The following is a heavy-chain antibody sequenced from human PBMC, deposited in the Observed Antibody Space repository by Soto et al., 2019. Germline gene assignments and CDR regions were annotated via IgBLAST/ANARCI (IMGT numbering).Heavy chain of an antibody. CDR3: GNTNYKHTLKGRVNISVDTSTNKVSLKLSSVTAADTAVYYCARDSAPRDDFWSGYSLFSYYYGMDV. J-gene: IGHJ6*02. D-gene: IGHD2-21*02. V-gene: IGHV1-18*01. CDR1: GYTFTSYG. Sequence: ASVKVSCKASGYTFTSYGISWVRQAPGQGLEWMGWISAYNGNTNYAQKLQGRVTMTTDTSTSTAYMELRSLRSDDTAVYYCGNTNYKHTLKGRVNISVDTSTNKVSLKLSSVTAADTAVYYCARDSAPRDDFWSGYSLFSYYYGMDVWGQGTTVTVSS. CDR2: ISAYNGNT.